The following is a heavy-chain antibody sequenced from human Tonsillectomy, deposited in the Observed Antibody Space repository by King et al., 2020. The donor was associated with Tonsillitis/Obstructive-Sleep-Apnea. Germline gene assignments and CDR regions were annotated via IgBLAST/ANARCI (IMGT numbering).Heavy chain of an antibody. CDR3: ARSIVVVPANYYYMDV. CDR1: GYSFTSYW. CDR2: IYPGDSDT. V-gene: IGHV5-51*01. J-gene: IGHJ6*03. Sequence: QLVQSGAEVKKPGESLKISCKGSGYSFTSYWIGWVRQMPGKGLEWMGIIYPGDSDTRYSPAFQGQVTISADKSISTAYLQWSSLKASDTAMYYCARSIVVVPANYYYMDVWGKGTTVTVSS. D-gene: IGHD2-2*01.